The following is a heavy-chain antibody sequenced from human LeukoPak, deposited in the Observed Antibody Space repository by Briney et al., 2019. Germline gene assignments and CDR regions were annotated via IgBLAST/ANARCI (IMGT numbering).Heavy chain of an antibody. D-gene: IGHD2-21*02. Sequence: PGGSLRLSCAASGFSSSSYGMHWVRQAPGKGLEWVAVIWYDGSNKYYADSVKGRFTISRDSSKNTLYLQMNSLRGEDTAVYYCAKDLLAYCGGDCYSMAFDYWGQGTLVTVSS. CDR2: IWYDGSNK. CDR1: GFSSSSYG. V-gene: IGHV3-33*06. J-gene: IGHJ4*02. CDR3: AKDLLAYCGGDCYSMAFDY.